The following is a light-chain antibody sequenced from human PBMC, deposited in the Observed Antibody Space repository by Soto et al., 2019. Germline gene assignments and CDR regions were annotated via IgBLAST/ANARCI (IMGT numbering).Light chain of an antibody. CDR3: QQYGDPPYT. CDR1: QNIYSNY. J-gene: IGKJ2*01. CDR2: HSS. V-gene: IGKV3-20*01. Sequence: IVVTQNPGSLSLSPGEGASLSCRTSQNIYSNYLAWYQHKPGRSPRLLIYHSSTRAAGTPDRFSGSGSGTDFALTISRLEPEDFAVYYCQQYGDPPYTFGQGTKVDIK.